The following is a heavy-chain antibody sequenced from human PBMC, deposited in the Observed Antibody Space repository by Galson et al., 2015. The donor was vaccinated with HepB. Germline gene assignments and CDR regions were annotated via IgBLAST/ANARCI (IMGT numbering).Heavy chain of an antibody. J-gene: IGHJ6*02. V-gene: IGHV1-69*01. Sequence: QSGAEVKKPGESLRISCKASGGTFSSYAISWVRQAPGQGLEWMGGIIPIFGTANYAQKFQGRVTITADESTSTAYMELSSLRSEDTAVYYCAGEDVLRFLEWPKAGVYYYGMDVWGQGTTVTVSS. CDR1: GGTFSSYA. CDR3: AGEDVLRFLEWPKAGVYYYGMDV. D-gene: IGHD3-3*01. CDR2: IIPIFGTA.